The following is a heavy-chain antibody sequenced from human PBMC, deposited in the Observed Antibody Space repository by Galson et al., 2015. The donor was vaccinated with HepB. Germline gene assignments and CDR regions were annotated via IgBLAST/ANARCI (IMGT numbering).Heavy chain of an antibody. V-gene: IGHV3-73*01. CDR1: GFTFSGSA. CDR2: IRSKANSYAT. J-gene: IGHJ4*02. Sequence: SLRLSCAASGFTFSGSAMHWVRQASGKGLEWVGRIRSKANSYATAYAASVKGRFTISRDDSKNTAYLQMNSLRTEDTAVYYCTGVGRYSYFDYWGQGTLVTVSS. CDR3: TGVGRYSYFDY. D-gene: IGHD4-11*01.